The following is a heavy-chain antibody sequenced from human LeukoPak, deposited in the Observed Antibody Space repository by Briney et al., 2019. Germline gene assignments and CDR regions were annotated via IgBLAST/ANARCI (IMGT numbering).Heavy chain of an antibody. J-gene: IGHJ5*02. CDR3: ARKGIAAAGTRFDP. Sequence: GGSLRLSCAASGFIFSDYYMSWIRQAPGKGLEWVSYISSSGSTINYADSVKGRFTISRDNAKNSLYLQMNSLRAEDTAVYYCARKGIAAAGTRFDPWGQGTLVTASS. D-gene: IGHD6-13*01. CDR1: GFIFSDYY. CDR2: ISSSGSTI. V-gene: IGHV3-11*01.